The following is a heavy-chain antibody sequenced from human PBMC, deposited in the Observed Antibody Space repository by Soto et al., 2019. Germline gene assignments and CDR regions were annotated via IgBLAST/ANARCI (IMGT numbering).Heavy chain of an antibody. CDR1: GGSISSSSYT. V-gene: IGHV4-39*01. CDR3: ARQVVAYYGMDV. CDR2: IYSSGSY. J-gene: IGHJ6*02. Sequence: QLQLQESGPRLVKPSETLSLTCTVSGGSISSSSYTWGWIRQPPGKGLEWIATIYSSGSYYYNPSLTSRVTISVDTSKNQFSLKVSSVTAADTAVYYCARQVVAYYGMDVWGQGATVTVSS. D-gene: IGHD2-15*01.